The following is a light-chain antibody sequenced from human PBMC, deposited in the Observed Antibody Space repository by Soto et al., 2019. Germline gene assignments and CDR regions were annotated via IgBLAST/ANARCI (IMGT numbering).Light chain of an antibody. CDR3: SSYTSSSTLLV. CDR1: SSDVGGYNY. CDR2: EVS. Sequence: QSALTQPASVSGSPGQSITISCTGTSSDVGGYNYVSWYQQHPGKAPKLMIYEVSNRPSGVSNRFSGSKSGNTASLTISGLHAEDEADYYCSSYTSSSTLLVFGGGTTLTVL. V-gene: IGLV2-14*01. J-gene: IGLJ2*01.